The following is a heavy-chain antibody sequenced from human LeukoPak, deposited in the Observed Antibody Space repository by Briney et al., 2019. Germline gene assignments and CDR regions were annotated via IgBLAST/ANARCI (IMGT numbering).Heavy chain of an antibody. CDR3: AKDRFAELSPFDY. CDR1: GFTFSTYA. D-gene: IGHD3-10*01. J-gene: IGHJ4*02. CDR2: ISDTGDRT. V-gene: IGHV3-23*01. Sequence: GGSLRLSCAASGFTFSTYAMSWVRQAPGKGLEWVSAISDTGDRTYYTDSVEGRFTISRDNSKNTLYLQINSLRAEDTAVYYCAKDRFAELSPFDYWGQGTLVTVSS.